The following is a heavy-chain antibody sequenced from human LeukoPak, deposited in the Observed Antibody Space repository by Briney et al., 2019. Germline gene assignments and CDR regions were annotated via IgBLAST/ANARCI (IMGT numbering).Heavy chain of an antibody. V-gene: IGHV3-21*04. Sequence: GGSLRLSCAASGFTFSSYSMNWVRQAPGKGLEWVSSISSSSSYIYYADSVKGRFTISRDNAKNSLYLQMNSLRAEDTAVYYCAKDQRYPNRIQLWWDFDYWGQGTLVTVSS. CDR3: AKDQRYPNRIQLWWDFDY. J-gene: IGHJ4*02. CDR2: ISSSSSYI. CDR1: GFTFSSYS. D-gene: IGHD5-18*01.